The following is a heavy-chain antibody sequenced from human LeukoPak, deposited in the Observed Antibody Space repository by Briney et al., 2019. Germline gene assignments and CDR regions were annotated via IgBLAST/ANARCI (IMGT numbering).Heavy chain of an antibody. CDR2: INPSGGST. J-gene: IGHJ4*02. V-gene: IGHV1-46*01. D-gene: IGHD5-12*01. CDR1: GYTFTSYG. Sequence: ASVKVSCKASGYTFTSYGISWVRQAPGQGLEWMGIINPSGGSTSYAQKFQGRVTMTRDTSTSTVYMELSSLRSEDTAVYYCARSSLATRSLTNWGQGTLVTVSS. CDR3: ARSSLATRSLTN.